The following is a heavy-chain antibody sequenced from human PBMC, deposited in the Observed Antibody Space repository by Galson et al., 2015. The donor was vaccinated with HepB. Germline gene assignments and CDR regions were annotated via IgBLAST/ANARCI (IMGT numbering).Heavy chain of an antibody. J-gene: IGHJ4*02. CDR2: ISYDGSNE. CDR1: GFSFSSYA. D-gene: IGHD6-19*01. Sequence: SLRLSCAGSGFSFSSYAMHWARQAPGKGLEWVAVISYDGSNEYYADSVRGRFSISRDNSENTLHLQMNSLRAEDTALYYCARAYNSGWQIDDGGQGTLVTVSS. CDR3: ARAYNSGWQIDD. V-gene: IGHV3-30-3*01.